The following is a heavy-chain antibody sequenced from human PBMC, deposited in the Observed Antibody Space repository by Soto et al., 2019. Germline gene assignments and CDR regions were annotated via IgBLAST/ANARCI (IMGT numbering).Heavy chain of an antibody. D-gene: IGHD6-19*01. J-gene: IGHJ4*02. Sequence: QVQLVHSGAEVKKPGSSVKVSCKASGGTFSSYTISWVRQAPGQGLEWMGRIIPILGIANYAQKFQGRVTITADKSTSTAYMELSSPRSEYTAVDYCSRAKAYSSGGYVDYWGQGTLVTVSS. CDR1: GGTFSSYT. CDR3: SRAKAYSSGGYVDY. V-gene: IGHV1-69*02. CDR2: IIPILGIA.